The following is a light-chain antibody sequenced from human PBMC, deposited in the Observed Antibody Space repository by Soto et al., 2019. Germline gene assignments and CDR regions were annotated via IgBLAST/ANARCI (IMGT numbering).Light chain of an antibody. V-gene: IGKV3-15*01. CDR2: GAF. Sequence: EIVMMQSPAILSVSPRETATLSCRASESIVSDLAWYQQRPGQAPRLLIYGAFTRATGIPARFSGSGSGTEFTLTISSLQPEDFVVYYCQHYDSWPWTFGHGTKVDIK. J-gene: IGKJ1*01. CDR3: QHYDSWPWT. CDR1: ESIVSD.